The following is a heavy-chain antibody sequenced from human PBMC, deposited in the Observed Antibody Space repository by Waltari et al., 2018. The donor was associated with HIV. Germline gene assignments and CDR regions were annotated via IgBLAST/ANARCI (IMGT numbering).Heavy chain of an antibody. CDR2: INHSGST. J-gene: IGHJ5*02. D-gene: IGHD2-2*01. V-gene: IGHV4-34*02. Sequence: QVRLQQWGAGLLKPSETLSLTCAVYGDSFNDYYWGWIRQSPWKGLEWIGEINHSGSTSYNPSLKSRVTISVDTSKNQFSLRLSSVTAADTAMYYCARGSPYVVITAALKLRAAKGGNWFDPWSQGTLVTVSS. CDR1: GDSFNDYY. CDR3: ARGSPYVVITAALKLRAAKGGNWFDP.